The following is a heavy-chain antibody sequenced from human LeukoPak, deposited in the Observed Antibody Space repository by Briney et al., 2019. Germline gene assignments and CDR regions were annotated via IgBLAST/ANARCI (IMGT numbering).Heavy chain of an antibody. CDR1: GFTFDDYA. CDR3: AKDFGSSWPYYFDY. J-gene: IGHJ4*02. Sequence: GGSLRLSCAASGFTFDDYAMHWVRHAPGKGLEWVSGISWNSGSIGYADSVKGRFTISRDNAKNSLYLQMNSLRAEDTALYYCAKDFGSSWPYYFDYWGQGTLVTVSS. V-gene: IGHV3-9*01. D-gene: IGHD6-13*01. CDR2: ISWNSGSI.